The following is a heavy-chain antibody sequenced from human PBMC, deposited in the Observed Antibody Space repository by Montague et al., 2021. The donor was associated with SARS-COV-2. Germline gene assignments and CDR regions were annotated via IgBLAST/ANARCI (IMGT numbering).Heavy chain of an antibody. CDR1: GGSIRTSSYY. CDR3: AMRGGALDAFDI. J-gene: IGHJ3*02. D-gene: IGHD4-17*01. CDR2: IYYSGST. Sequence: SETLSLTCTVSGGSIRTSSYYWGWIRQPPVKRLDWIGSIYYSGSTYYNPSLKSRVTTSVDTSKNQFSLKLSSVTAADTAVYYCAMRGGALDAFDIWGQGTMVIVSS. V-gene: IGHV4-39*01.